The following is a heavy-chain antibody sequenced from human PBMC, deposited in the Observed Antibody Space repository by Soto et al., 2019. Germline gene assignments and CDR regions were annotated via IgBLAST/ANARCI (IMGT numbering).Heavy chain of an antibody. D-gene: IGHD3-22*01. CDR3: AKDQPYYYHSSGYRSLDY. CDR2: ISYDGSNK. Sequence: GGSLRLSXAASGFTFSSYGMHWVRQAPGKGLEWVAVISYDGSNKYYADSVKGRFTISRDNSKNTLYLQMNSLRAEDTAVYYCAKDQPYYYHSSGYRSLDYWGQGTLVTVSS. CDR1: GFTFSSYG. V-gene: IGHV3-30*18. J-gene: IGHJ4*02.